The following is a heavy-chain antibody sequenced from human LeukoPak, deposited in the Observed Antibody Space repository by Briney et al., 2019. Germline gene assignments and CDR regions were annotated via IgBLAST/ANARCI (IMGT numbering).Heavy chain of an antibody. CDR2: IYPGDSDT. J-gene: IGHJ4*02. D-gene: IGHD3-3*02. V-gene: IGHV5-51*01. Sequence: GESLKISCKGSGYSFTSYWIGWVRQMPGKGLEWMGIIYPGDSDTRYSPSFQGQVTISADKSISTAYLQWSSLKASDTAMYYRSKRRHFWRGYYTHLYYFDYWGQGTLVTVSS. CDR3: SKRRHFWRGYYTHLYYFDY. CDR1: GYSFTSYW.